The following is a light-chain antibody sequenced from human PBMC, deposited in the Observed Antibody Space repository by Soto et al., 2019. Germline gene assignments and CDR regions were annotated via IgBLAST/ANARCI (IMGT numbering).Light chain of an antibody. CDR1: QSVASNY. J-gene: IGKJ5*01. CDR2: GAS. Sequence: EIVLSQSPGTLSLSPGDRATLSCWASQSVASNYLAWYQQKPGQAPRLLIYGASTRATGIPARFSGSGSGTEFTLTISSLQSEDFAVYYCQQYNNWPPITFGQGTRLEIK. CDR3: QQYNNWPPIT. V-gene: IGKV3-15*01.